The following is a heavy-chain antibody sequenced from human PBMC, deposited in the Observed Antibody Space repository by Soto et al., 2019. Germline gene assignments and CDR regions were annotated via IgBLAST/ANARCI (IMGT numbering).Heavy chain of an antibody. Sequence: SETLSLTCSVSGASIRSGGYYRSWLRQSPGKGLEWIGHIYYTGSTFYSPSLKSRLTISLDTSKDQFSLDLRSVTAADTAMYYCVRIEMASLKWGPGTLVTVSS. CDR3: VRIEMASLK. V-gene: IGHV4-31*03. J-gene: IGHJ4*02. CDR2: IYYTGST. CDR1: GASIRSGGYY.